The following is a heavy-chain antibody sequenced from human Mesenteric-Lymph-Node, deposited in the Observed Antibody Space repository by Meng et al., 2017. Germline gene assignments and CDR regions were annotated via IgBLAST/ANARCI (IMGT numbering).Heavy chain of an antibody. V-gene: IGHV4-34*01. D-gene: IGHD1-26*01. CDR3: ARNSGSYSHRYWYFDL. CDR1: GGSFSDYY. J-gene: IGHJ2*01. CDR2: INHSGST. Sequence: QGPLHPWCHGLLKPSVTPPSTSPLYGGSFSDYYGSWIRQPPGKGLEWIGEINHSGSTNYNPSLESRVTISIDTSKNQFSLILNSVTAADTAVYFCARNSGSYSHRYWYFDLWGRGTLVTVSS.